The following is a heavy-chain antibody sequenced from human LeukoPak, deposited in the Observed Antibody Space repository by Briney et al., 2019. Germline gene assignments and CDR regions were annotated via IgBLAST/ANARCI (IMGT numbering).Heavy chain of an antibody. CDR2: IYYSGST. D-gene: IGHD2-2*01. CDR3: ARGVVPAAFYFDY. Sequence: PSQTLSLTCTVSGGSISSGGYYWSWIRQHPGQGLEWIGYIYYSGSTYYNPSLKSRVTISVDTSKNQFSLKLSSVTAADTAVYYCARGVVPAAFYFDYWGQGTLVTVSS. CDR1: GGSISSGGYY. V-gene: IGHV4-31*03. J-gene: IGHJ4*02.